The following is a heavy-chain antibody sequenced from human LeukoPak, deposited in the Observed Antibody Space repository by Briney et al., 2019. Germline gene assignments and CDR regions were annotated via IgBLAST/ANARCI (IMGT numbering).Heavy chain of an antibody. CDR2: IYSGGST. Sequence: GGSLRLSCAASGFTVSSNYMSWVRQAPGKGLEWVSVIYSGGSTYYADSVKGRFTISRDNSKNTLYLQMNSLRAEDTAVYYCARGLRNWHPEQGSGSYPIYYGMDVWGQGTMVTVSS. CDR1: GFTVSSNY. V-gene: IGHV3-66*01. CDR3: ARGLRNWHPEQGSGSYPIYYGMDV. J-gene: IGHJ6*02. D-gene: IGHD3-10*01.